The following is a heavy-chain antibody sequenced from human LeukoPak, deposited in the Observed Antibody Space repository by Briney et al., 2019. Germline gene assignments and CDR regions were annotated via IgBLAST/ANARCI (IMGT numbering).Heavy chain of an antibody. J-gene: IGHJ4*02. CDR2: IKEDGSNK. CDR3: ARDYYYDSSGYWDYYFDY. Sequence: GGYLRLSCAASGFTFKSYWMNWVRRAPGKGLEWVAHIKEDGSNKYYADSVKGRSTVSRDNSKNTLYLEMNSLRAEDTAVYYCARDYYYDSSGYWDYYFDYWGQGTLVSVSS. CDR1: GFTFKSYW. V-gene: IGHV3-7*01. D-gene: IGHD3-22*01.